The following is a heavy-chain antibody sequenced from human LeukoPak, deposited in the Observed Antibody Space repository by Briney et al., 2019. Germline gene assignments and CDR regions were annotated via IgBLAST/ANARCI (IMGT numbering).Heavy chain of an antibody. CDR3: ARVEYYYDSSGYYLDAFDI. J-gene: IGHJ3*02. Sequence: SETLSLTCTVSGGSISSYYWSWIRQPPGKGLEWIGYIYYSGSTNYNPSLKSRVTISVDTSKNQFSLKLSSVTAADTAVYYCARVEYYYDSSGYYLDAFDIWGQGTMVTVSS. CDR1: GGSISSYY. V-gene: IGHV4-59*08. CDR2: IYYSGST. D-gene: IGHD3-22*01.